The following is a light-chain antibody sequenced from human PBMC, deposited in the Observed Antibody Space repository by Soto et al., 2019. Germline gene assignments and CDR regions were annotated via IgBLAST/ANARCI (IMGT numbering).Light chain of an antibody. Sequence: EIVMTQSPATLSVSPGERATLSCRASQSVSSNLAWYQQKPGQAPRLLIYGASTRATGIPASFSGSGSGTEFTLTISSLQSEDFAVYYCQQYNNWPYTFGQGTKVDNK. J-gene: IGKJ2*01. CDR1: QSVSSN. CDR2: GAS. CDR3: QQYNNWPYT. V-gene: IGKV3-15*01.